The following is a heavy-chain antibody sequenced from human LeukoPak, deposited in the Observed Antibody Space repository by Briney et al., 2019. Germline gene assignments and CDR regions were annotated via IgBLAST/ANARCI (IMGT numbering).Heavy chain of an antibody. V-gene: IGHV1-2*06. D-gene: IGHD6-6*01. CDR1: GYTFTGYY. CDR2: INPNSGGT. J-gene: IGHJ4*02. CDR3: ARGHSSSAPNRFDY. Sequence: ASVKVSCKASGYTFTGYYMHWVRQAPGQGLEWMGRINPNSGGTNYAQKFQGRVTMTRDTSICTAYMELSRLRSDDTAVYYCARGHSSSAPNRFDYWGQGTLVTVSS.